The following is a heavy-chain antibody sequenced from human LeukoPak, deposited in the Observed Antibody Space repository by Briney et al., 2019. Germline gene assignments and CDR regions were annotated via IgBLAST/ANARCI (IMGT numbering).Heavy chain of an antibody. V-gene: IGHV1-46*01. Sequence: ASVKVSCKASGYTFTSYYMHRVRQAPGQGLEWMGIINPSGGSTSYAQKFQGRVTMTRDMSTSTVYMELSSLRSEDTAVYYCAREYRYYGSGSSPNWFDPWGQGTLVTVSS. D-gene: IGHD3-10*01. CDR1: GYTFTSYY. CDR2: INPSGGST. J-gene: IGHJ5*02. CDR3: AREYRYYGSGSSPNWFDP.